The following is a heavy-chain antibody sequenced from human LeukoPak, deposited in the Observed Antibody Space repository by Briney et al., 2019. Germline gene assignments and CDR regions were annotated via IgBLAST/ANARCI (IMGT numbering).Heavy chain of an antibody. Sequence: QPGGSLRLSFAASGFTFSSYAMSWVRQAPGKGLEWVSAMSGSGGSTYYADSVKGRFTISRDNSKNTLYLQMNSLRAEDTAVYYCVNGEPHHAYGYCSGGSCNRDAFDIWGQGTMVTVSS. V-gene: IGHV3-23*01. D-gene: IGHD2-15*01. CDR3: VNGEPHHAYGYCSGGSCNRDAFDI. CDR2: MSGSGGST. J-gene: IGHJ3*02. CDR1: GFTFSSYA.